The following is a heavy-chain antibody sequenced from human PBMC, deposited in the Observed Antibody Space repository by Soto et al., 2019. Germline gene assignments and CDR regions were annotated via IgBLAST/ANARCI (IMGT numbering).Heavy chain of an antibody. CDR2: ISWNSGNK. V-gene: IGHV3-9*01. CDR1: GFNFEDFA. Sequence: EAHLVESGGGLVQPGKSLRLSCVASGFNFEDFAMHWVRQAPGKGLEWVAGISWNSGNKGYADSVKGRFTISTDNAANSVFLQVNSPTLEDTALYHCVKDTGGRFPAYYNGMDVCGQGTTVTVSS. CDR3: VKDTGGRFPAYYNGMDV. J-gene: IGHJ6*02. D-gene: IGHD1-26*01.